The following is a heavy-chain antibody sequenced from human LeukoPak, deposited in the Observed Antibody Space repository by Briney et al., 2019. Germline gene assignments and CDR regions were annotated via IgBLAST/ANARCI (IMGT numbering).Heavy chain of an antibody. Sequence: GGSLRLSCAASGFTFSTFAMSWVRQTPGKGLEWVSSIIGSGGSTYYADSVKGRFTLSRDNSKNTLYLQMNSLRAEDTAIYYCAKDGPADRYYFDYWGQGTLVTVSS. V-gene: IGHV3-23*01. CDR2: IIGSGGST. CDR3: AKDGPADRYYFDY. CDR1: GFTFSTFA. J-gene: IGHJ4*02.